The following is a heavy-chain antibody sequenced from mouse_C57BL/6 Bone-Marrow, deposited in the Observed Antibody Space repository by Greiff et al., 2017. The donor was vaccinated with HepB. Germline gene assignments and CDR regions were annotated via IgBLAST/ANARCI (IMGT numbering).Heavy chain of an antibody. Sequence: EVKLMESGAELVRPGSSVKMSCKTSGYTFTSYGINWVKQRPGQGLEWIGYIYIGNGYTEYNEKFKGKATLTSDTSSSTAYMQLSSLTSEDSAIYFCARWLYYSNYEYFDVWGTGTTVTVSS. V-gene: IGHV1-58*01. CDR1: GYTFTSYG. CDR3: ARWLYYSNYEYFDV. CDR2: IYIGNGYT. D-gene: IGHD2-5*01. J-gene: IGHJ1*03.